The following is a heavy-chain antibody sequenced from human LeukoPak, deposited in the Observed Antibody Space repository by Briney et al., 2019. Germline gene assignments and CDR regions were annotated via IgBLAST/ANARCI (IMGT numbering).Heavy chain of an antibody. CDR1: GGSISSGGYY. CDR2: ISYIGST. V-gene: IGHV4-31*03. Sequence: SQTLSLTCTVSGGSISSGGYYWSWIRQRPGKGLEWIGYISYIGSTYYNPSLKSRVTMSVDTSKNQLSLKLSSVTAADTAVYYCARDSGSYYFDYWGQGTLVTVSS. J-gene: IGHJ4*02. CDR3: ARDSGSYYFDY. D-gene: IGHD1-26*01.